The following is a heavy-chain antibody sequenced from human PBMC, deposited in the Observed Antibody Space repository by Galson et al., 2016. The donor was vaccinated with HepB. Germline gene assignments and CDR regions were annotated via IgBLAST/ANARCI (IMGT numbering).Heavy chain of an antibody. J-gene: IGHJ4*02. V-gene: IGHV3-48*02. D-gene: IGHD7-27*01. CDR3: ARDLTGADY. CDR2: ISDSTTTI. CDR1: GFTLSTYS. Sequence: LRLSCAASGFTLSTYSMNWVRQAPGKGLEWVSFISDSTTTIYYAESVKGRFTISRDSARNSLYLQMNSLRDEDTAIYYCARDLTGADYWGQGTLVTVSS.